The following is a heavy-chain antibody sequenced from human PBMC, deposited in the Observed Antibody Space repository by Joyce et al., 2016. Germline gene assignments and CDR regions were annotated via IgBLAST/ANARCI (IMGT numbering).Heavy chain of an antibody. CDR1: GGSITRGDYY. V-gene: IGHV4-30-4*01. D-gene: IGHD2/OR15-2a*01. J-gene: IGHJ4*02. Sequence: QVQLQESGPRLVKPSQTLSLTCSVSGGSITRGDYYWSWIRQPPGKGLEWIGRIFNSGRTYFNPSLRGRVSISTDTSKNHFSQNLRSVTVADTAVYFCARVQTLVAPFDSWGQGTLVTVSS. CDR3: ARVQTLVAPFDS. CDR2: IFNSGRT.